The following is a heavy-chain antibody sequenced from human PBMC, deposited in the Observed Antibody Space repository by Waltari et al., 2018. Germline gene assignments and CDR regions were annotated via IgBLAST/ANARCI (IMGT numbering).Heavy chain of an antibody. V-gene: IGHV4-28*01. D-gene: IGHD2-8*01. CDR3: ARGGYCTNGVCAYFDY. CDR1: GYSISSSNW. CDR2: IYYSGST. J-gene: IGHJ4*02. Sequence: QVQLQESGPGLVKPSDTLSLTCAVSGYSISSSNWWGWIRQPPGKGLEWIGYIYYSGSTYYNPSLKSRVTISVDTSKNQFSLKLSSVTAADTAVYYCARGGYCTNGVCAYFDYWGQGTLVTVSS.